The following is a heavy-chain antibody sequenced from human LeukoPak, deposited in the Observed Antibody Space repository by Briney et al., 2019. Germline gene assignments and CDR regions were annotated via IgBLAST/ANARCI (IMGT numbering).Heavy chain of an antibody. J-gene: IGHJ4*02. V-gene: IGHV1-69*04. D-gene: IGHD6-13*01. CDR3: ARFGAAAGQGYFDY. CDR1: GGTFSSYA. Sequence: ASVKVSCKASGGTFSSYAISWVRQAPGQGLEWMGRIIPILGIANYAQKFQGRVTITADKSTSTAYMELSSLRSEDTAVYYCARFGAAAGQGYFDYWGQGTLVTVSS. CDR2: IIPILGIA.